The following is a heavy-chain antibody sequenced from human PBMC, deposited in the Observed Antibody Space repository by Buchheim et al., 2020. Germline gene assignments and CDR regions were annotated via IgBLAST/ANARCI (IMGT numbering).Heavy chain of an antibody. V-gene: IGHV3-30*18. CDR3: AKELLVGAGHYYYYGMDV. D-gene: IGHD1-26*01. CDR1: GFTFSSYG. CDR2: ISYDGSNK. Sequence: QVQLVESGGGVVQPGRSLRLSCAASGFTFSSYGMHWVRQAPGKGLEWVAVISYDGSNKYYADSVKGRFTISRDNSKNTLYLQMNSLRAEDTAVYHCAKELLVGAGHYYYYGMDVWGQGTT. J-gene: IGHJ6*02.